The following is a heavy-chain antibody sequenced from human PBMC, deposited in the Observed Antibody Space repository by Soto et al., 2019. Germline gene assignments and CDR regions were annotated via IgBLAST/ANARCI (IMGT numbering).Heavy chain of an antibody. J-gene: IGHJ4*02. Sequence: QVQLVESGGGVVQPGRSLRLSCAASGFTFSSHAIHWVRQAPGKGLEWVALIGYDGTNKYYADSVKGRFTISRDNSKNTLYLQMNSLRPEDTAVYYCARDFDDWGQATLVTVSS. CDR2: IGYDGTNK. V-gene: IGHV3-30-3*01. CDR1: GFTFSSHA. CDR3: ARDFDD.